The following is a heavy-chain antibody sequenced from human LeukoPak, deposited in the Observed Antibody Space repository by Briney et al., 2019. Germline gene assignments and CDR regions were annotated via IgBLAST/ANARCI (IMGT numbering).Heavy chain of an antibody. D-gene: IGHD3-22*01. Sequence: SETLSLTCTVSGYSISSGYYWTWIRQPAGKGLEWIGRIYTSGSTNYNPSLKSRVTMSVDTSKNQFSLKLSSVTAADTAVYYCARGSHYYYYDSSGYEGTGFDYWGQGTLVTVSS. CDR1: GYSISSGYY. V-gene: IGHV4-4*07. J-gene: IGHJ4*02. CDR3: ARGSHYYYYDSSGYEGTGFDY. CDR2: IYTSGST.